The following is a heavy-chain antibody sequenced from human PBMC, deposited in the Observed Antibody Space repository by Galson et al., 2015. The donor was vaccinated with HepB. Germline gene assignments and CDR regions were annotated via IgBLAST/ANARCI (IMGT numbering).Heavy chain of an antibody. Sequence: SVKVSCKASGGIFSTLDFSWVRQAPGQGLEWMGGIIPIFGRANYAQKFQGGVTITADVSTGTAYMELSRLRSDDTAEYYCARAQHIEGRLSGAFGFWGQGTTVTVSS. V-gene: IGHV1-69*13. D-gene: IGHD6-6*01. CDR1: GGIFSTLD. J-gene: IGHJ3*01. CDR3: ARAQHIEGRLSGAFGF. CDR2: IIPIFGRA.